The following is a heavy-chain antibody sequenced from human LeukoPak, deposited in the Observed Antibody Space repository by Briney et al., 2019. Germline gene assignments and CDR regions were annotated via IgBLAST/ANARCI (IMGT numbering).Heavy chain of an antibody. CDR1: GFTFSRYG. CDR2: ISGSGGST. J-gene: IGHJ4*02. Sequence: GGSLRLSCAASGFTFSRYGMSWVRQAPGKGLEWVSAISGSGGSTYYADSVKGRFTISRDNSKNTLYLQINSLRAEDTAVYYCAKDHLPGIVVADRDYWGQGTLVSVSS. V-gene: IGHV3-23*01. D-gene: IGHD6-19*01. CDR3: AKDHLPGIVVADRDY.